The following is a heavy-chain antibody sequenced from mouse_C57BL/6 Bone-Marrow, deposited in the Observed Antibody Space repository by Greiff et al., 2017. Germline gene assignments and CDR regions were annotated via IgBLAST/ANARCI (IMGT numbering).Heavy chain of an antibody. CDR2: INSDGGST. CDR3: ARPYSNWHFDY. Sequence: DVKLVESGGGLVQPGESLKLSCESNEYEFPSHDMPWVRKTPEKRLELVAAINSDGGSTYYPDTMERRFIISRDNTKKALYLQRSSLRSEDTALYYCARPYSNWHFDYWGQGTTLTVSS. J-gene: IGHJ2*01. V-gene: IGHV5-2*01. D-gene: IGHD2-5*01. CDR1: EYEFPSHD.